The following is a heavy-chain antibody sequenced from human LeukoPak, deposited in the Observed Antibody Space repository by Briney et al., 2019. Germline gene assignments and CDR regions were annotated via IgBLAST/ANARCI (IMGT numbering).Heavy chain of an antibody. CDR1: GFTFSSYA. V-gene: IGHV3-23*01. CDR2: ISGSGGST. Sequence: PGGSLRLSCAASGFTFSSYAMSWVRQAPGKGLEWVSAISGSGGSTYYADSVKGRFTISRDNSKNTLYLQMNSLRAEDTAVYYCAKDRRKLYGDVDAFDIWGQGTMVTVSS. J-gene: IGHJ3*02. CDR3: AKDRRKLYGDVDAFDI. D-gene: IGHD2-8*01.